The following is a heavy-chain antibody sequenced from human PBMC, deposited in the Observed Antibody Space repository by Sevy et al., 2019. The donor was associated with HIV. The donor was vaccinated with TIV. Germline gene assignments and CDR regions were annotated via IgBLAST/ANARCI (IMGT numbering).Heavy chain of an antibody. Sequence: GGSLRLSCTASGFAFTNYYAMHWVRQAPGKGLEWVALISYDGSDKFYAGSVKGRFTITRDNFKNTLYLQMNGLTTEDTAVYYCARPRANYVDHYFFYAMDVWGQGTTVTVSS. V-gene: IGHV3-30-3*01. J-gene: IGHJ6*02. CDR2: ISYDGSDK. CDR1: GFAFTNYYA. D-gene: IGHD4-17*01. CDR3: ARPRANYVDHYFFYAMDV.